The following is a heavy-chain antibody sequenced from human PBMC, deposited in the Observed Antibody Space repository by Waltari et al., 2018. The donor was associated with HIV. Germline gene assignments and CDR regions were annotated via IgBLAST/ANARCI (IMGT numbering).Heavy chain of an antibody. D-gene: IGHD2-15*01. CDR3: AKEVVALPHYYYYGLDV. CDR1: GFTFSSYS. J-gene: IGHJ6*02. Sequence: EVQLVESGGGLVQPGGSLRLSCAASGFTFSSYSMNWARQAPGKGLEWVSYISSTSNTIYYADSVKGRFTVSRDNAKNSLSLQMNSLRAEDTAVYFCAKEVVALPHYYYYGLDVWGQGTTVTVSS. V-gene: IGHV3-48*04. CDR2: ISSTSNTI.